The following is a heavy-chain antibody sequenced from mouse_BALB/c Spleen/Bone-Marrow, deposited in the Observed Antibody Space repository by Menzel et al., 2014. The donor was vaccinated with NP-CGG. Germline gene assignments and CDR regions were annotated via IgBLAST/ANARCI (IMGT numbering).Heavy chain of an antibody. J-gene: IGHJ2*01. CDR3: ARGAPGDY. CDR1: GYTFXSYW. V-gene: IGHV1-87*01. CDR2: IYPGDGDT. Sequence: VKLMESGAELARPGASVKLSCKASGYTFXSYWMQWVKQRPGQGLEWIGAIYPGDGDTRYTQKFKGKATLTADKPSSTAYMRLSSLASEDSAVYYCARGAPGDYWGQGTTLTVSS.